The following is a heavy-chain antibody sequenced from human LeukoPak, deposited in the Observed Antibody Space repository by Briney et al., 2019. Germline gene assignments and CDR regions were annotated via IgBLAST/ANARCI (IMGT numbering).Heavy chain of an antibody. V-gene: IGHV1-18*01. CDR3: ARDGPHIVGVEAAPPFGMDV. Sequence: ASVKVSCKASGYTFTSYGISWVRQAPGQGLEWMGWISAYNGNTNYAQMFQGRVTMTRDTSISTAYMELSRLRSDDTAMYYCARDGPHIVGVEAAPPFGMDVWGQGTTVTVS. CDR1: GYTFTSYG. D-gene: IGHD2-2*01. CDR2: ISAYNGNT. J-gene: IGHJ6*02.